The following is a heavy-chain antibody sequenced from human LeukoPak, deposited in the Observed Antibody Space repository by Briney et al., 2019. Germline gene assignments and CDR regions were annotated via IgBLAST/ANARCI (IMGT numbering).Heavy chain of an antibody. CDR2: ISWNSVSI. CDR1: GFTFDDYA. J-gene: IGHJ4*02. Sequence: GGSLRLSCAASGFTFDDYAMHWVRQAPGKGLEWVSGISWNSVSIGYADSVKGRFTISRDNAKNSLYLQMNSLRAEDTAVYYCASEGYSYGYADYWGQGTLVTVSS. CDR3: ASEGYSYGYADY. D-gene: IGHD5-18*01. V-gene: IGHV3-9*01.